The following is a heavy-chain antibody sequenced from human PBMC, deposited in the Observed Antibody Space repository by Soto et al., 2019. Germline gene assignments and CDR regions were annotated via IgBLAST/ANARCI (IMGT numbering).Heavy chain of an antibody. Sequence: ASVKVSCKASGYTFTSYAMHWVRQAPGQRLEWMGWINAGNGNTKYSQKFQGRVTITRDTSASTAYMELSSLRSEDTAVYYCARDPLRAQPQPDPAFDYWGQGTLVTVSS. V-gene: IGHV1-3*01. CDR3: ARDPLRAQPQPDPAFDY. D-gene: IGHD6-13*01. CDR2: INAGNGNT. CDR1: GYTFTSYA. J-gene: IGHJ4*02.